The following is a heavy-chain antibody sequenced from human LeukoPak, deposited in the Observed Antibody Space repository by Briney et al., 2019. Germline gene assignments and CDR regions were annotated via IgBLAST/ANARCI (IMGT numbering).Heavy chain of an antibody. J-gene: IGHJ1*01. Sequence: GGSLRLSCAASGFTFSSYAMHWVRQAPGKGLEWVAVISYDGSNKYYADSVKGRFTISRDNSKNTVSLQMNSLRGEDTAGYYCAKDDAWGRYKDWGQGTLVTVSS. D-gene: IGHD3-16*01. V-gene: IGHV3-30*04. CDR1: GFTFSSYA. CDR3: AKDDAWGRYKD. CDR2: ISYDGSNK.